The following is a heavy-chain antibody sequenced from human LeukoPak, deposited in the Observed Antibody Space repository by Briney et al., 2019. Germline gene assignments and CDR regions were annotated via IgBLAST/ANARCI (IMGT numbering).Heavy chain of an antibody. J-gene: IGHJ4*02. CDR1: GHTFTGYY. Sequence: PSASVKVSCKASGHTFTGYYMHWVRQAPGQGLEWMGIINPSGGSTSYAQKFQGRVTMTRDMSTSTVYMELSSLRSEDTAVYYCASMSGYDAAGNHVDYWGQGTLVTVSS. CDR3: ASMSGYDAAGNHVDY. CDR2: INPSGGST. V-gene: IGHV1-46*01. D-gene: IGHD5-12*01.